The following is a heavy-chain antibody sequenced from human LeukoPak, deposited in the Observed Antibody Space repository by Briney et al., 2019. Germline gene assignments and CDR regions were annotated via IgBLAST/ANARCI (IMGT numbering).Heavy chain of an antibody. V-gene: IGHV1-69*01. CDR2: IIPIFGTA. J-gene: IGHJ5*02. Sequence: GASVKVSCKASGGTFSSYAISWVRQAPGQGLEWMGGIIPIFGTANYAQKFQGRVTITADESTSTAYMELSSLRSEDTAVYYCAREMLGYYDSSGYQNWFDPWGQGTLVTVSS. CDR1: GGTFSSYA. CDR3: AREMLGYYDSSGYQNWFDP. D-gene: IGHD3-22*01.